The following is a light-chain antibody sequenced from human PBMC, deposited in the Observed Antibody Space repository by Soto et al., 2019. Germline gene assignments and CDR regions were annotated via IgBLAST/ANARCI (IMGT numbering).Light chain of an antibody. CDR3: QSYDSSLSGFYV. Sequence: QAVVTQPPSMSGAPGQRVTISCTGSSSNIGAGYNVHWYQQLPGTAPKLLIYGNNNRPSGVPDRFSGSKSGTSASLAITGLQAEDEADYYCQSYDSSLSGFYVFGTGTKLTVL. CDR2: GNN. J-gene: IGLJ1*01. CDR1: SSNIGAGYN. V-gene: IGLV1-40*01.